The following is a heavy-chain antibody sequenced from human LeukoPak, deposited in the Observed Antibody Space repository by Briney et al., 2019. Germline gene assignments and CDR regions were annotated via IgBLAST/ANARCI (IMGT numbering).Heavy chain of an antibody. J-gene: IGHJ4*02. CDR3: ARHLSGVTGYTYGRGIDN. D-gene: IGHD5-18*01. CDR2: IKKDGIEK. V-gene: IGHV3-7*01. CDR1: GFTFSSYW. Sequence: GGSLRLSCAASGFTFSSYWMSWVRQAPGKGLEWVANIKKDGIEKYYVDSAKGRFTISRDNAKTSLYLQMNSLRAEDTAVYYCARHLSGVTGYTYGRGIDNWGQGTLVTVSS.